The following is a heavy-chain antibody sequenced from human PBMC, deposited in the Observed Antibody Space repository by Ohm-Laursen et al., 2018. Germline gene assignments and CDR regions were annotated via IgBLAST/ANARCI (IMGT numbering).Heavy chain of an antibody. CDR2: ISPISDVA. CDR3: ARGQPIDF. J-gene: IGHJ4*02. CDR1: GATFGSFT. V-gene: IGHV1-69*02. Sequence: SSVKVSCKASGATFGSFTIAWVRQVPGQGLEWMAKISPISDVADYAQMFQGRVSISADKSTGTAFMELSSLRSEDTAMYYCARGQPIDFWGQGTLVTVSS.